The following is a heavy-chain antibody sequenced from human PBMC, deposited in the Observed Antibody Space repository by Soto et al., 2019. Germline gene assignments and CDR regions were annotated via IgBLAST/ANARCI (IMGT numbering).Heavy chain of an antibody. CDR2: INHSGST. D-gene: IGHD6-13*01. CDR1: GGSFSGYY. J-gene: IGHJ4*02. CDR3: ARDAEAGTVDY. V-gene: IGHV4-34*01. Sequence: SETLSLTCAVYGGSFSGYYWSWIRHPPGKGLEWIGEINHSGSTNYNPSLKSRVTISVDTSKNQFSLKLSSVTAADTAVYYCARDAEAGTVDYWGQGTFVTVSS.